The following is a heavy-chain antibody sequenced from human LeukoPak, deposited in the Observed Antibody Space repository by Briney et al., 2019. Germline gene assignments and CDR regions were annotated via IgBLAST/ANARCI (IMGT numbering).Heavy chain of an antibody. D-gene: IGHD6-13*01. CDR3: ARSRRDSAWYIDDY. V-gene: IGHV3-21*01. Sequence: GGSLRLSCAASGFTFSSFNMNWVRQAPGKGLEWVASIDTTSTYIFYADSVRGRFTISRDHARSSLSLQMHRLTADYTAVYYCARSRRDSAWYIDDYWGQGTLVTVSS. CDR1: GFTFSSFN. CDR2: IDTTSTYI. J-gene: IGHJ4*02.